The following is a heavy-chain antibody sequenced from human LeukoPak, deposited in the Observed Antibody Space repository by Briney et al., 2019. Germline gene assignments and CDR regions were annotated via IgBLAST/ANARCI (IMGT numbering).Heavy chain of an antibody. V-gene: IGHV3-23*01. CDR1: GSTSSSYA. D-gene: IGHD2-15*01. J-gene: IGHJ6*02. CDR3: AKDSYCSGGRCPQPVYYYYYGMDV. CDR2: ISGSGDST. Sequence: QTGGSLRLSCAASGSTSSSYAMSWVRQAPGKGREWVSAISGSGDSTYYADSVKGRFTISRDNSKNTLYLQMNSLRAEDTAVYYCAKDSYCSGGRCPQPVYYYYYGMDVWGQGTTVTVSS.